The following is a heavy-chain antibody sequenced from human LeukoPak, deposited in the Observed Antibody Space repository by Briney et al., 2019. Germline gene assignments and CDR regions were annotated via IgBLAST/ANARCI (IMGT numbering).Heavy chain of an antibody. CDR1: GYTFNSYG. D-gene: IGHD3-3*01. V-gene: IGHV1-18*01. Sequence: ASVKVSCKASGYTFNSYGISWVRQAPGQGLEWMGWISAYNGNTNYAQKLQGRVTMTTDTSTSTAYMELRSLRSDDTAVYYCARDLYDFWSGYPMFDYWGQGTLVTVSS. CDR3: ARDLYDFWSGYPMFDY. CDR2: ISAYNGNT. J-gene: IGHJ4*02.